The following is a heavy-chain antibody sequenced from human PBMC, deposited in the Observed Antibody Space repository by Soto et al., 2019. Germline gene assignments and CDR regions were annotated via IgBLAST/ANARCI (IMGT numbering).Heavy chain of an antibody. Sequence: QVQLQESGPGLVKPSETLSLTCSVSDGSVNTGNYYWSWIRQPPGKGLEWIGHIYYIGTTNYNPSLKIRVTISVDTSKNQFSLKVTSVTAADTAVYFCAREEKQLSRYGGDFDYWGQGSLVTVSS. J-gene: IGHJ4*02. V-gene: IGHV4-61*01. D-gene: IGHD3-16*01. CDR1: DGSVNTGNYY. CDR2: IYYIGTT. CDR3: AREEKQLSRYGGDFDY.